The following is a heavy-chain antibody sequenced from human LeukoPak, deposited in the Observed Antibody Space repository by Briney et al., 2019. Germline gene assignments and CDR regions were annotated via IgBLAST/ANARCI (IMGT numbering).Heavy chain of an antibody. CDR3: ARDSMYYYDSSGDVPDY. V-gene: IGHV3-7*01. J-gene: IGHJ4*02. Sequence: PGGSLRLSCAAAGFTFSSYWMSSVRQAPGKGLEWVANIKQDGSEKYYVDSGKGRFTISRDNAKNSLYLQMNSLRAEDTAVYYCARDSMYYYDSSGDVPDYWGQGTLVTVSS. D-gene: IGHD3-22*01. CDR2: IKQDGSEK. CDR1: GFTFSSYW.